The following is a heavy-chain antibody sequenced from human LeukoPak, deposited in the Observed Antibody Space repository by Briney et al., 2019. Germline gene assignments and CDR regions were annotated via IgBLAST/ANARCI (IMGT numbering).Heavy chain of an antibody. CDR3: AKGGKWDVTPFDY. CDR2: ISGGGGST. D-gene: IGHD1-26*01. V-gene: IGHV3-23*01. Sequence: HPGGSLRLSRAASGFTFTSYSMNWVRQAPGKGLEWVSTISGGGGSTYYADSVKGRFTISRDNSKNTLYLQVNSLRAEDTAVYYCAKGGKWDVTPFDYWGQGTLVTVSS. J-gene: IGHJ4*02. CDR1: GFTFTSYS.